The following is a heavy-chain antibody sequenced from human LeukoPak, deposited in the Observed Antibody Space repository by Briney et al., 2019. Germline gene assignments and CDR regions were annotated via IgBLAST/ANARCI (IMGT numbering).Heavy chain of an antibody. CDR1: GYTFTGYY. V-gene: IGHV1-2*02. CDR2: INPNSGDT. CDR3: ARGRGGSYYVPFDY. J-gene: IGHJ4*02. Sequence: GASVKVSCKASGYTFTGYYLHWVRQAPRQGLEWMGWINPNSGDTNFAQKLQGRVSMTRDTSISTAYMDLSSLTSDDTAVYYCARGRGGSYYVPFDYWGQGTLVTVSS. D-gene: IGHD1-26*01.